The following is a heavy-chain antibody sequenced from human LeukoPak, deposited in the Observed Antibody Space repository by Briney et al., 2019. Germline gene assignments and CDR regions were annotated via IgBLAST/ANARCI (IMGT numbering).Heavy chain of an antibody. CDR2: MNPNSGNT. D-gene: IGHD3-10*01. Sequence: ASVKVSCKASGYSFISHDINWVRQATGQGLEWMGRMNPNSGNTGYAQKFQGRVTMTRNTAITTAYMELSSLRSDDTAVYYCAREGAELLWFGENSFDIWGQGTMVTVSS. V-gene: IGHV1-8*01. CDR3: AREGAELLWFGENSFDI. J-gene: IGHJ3*02. CDR1: GYSFISHD.